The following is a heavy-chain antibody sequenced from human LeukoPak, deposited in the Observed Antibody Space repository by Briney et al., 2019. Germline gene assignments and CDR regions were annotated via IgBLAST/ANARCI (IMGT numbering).Heavy chain of an antibody. J-gene: IGHJ4*02. V-gene: IGHV3-23*01. CDR1: GFTFSSYA. CDR2: ISGSGGST. Sequence: GGSLRLSCAASGFTFSSYAMSWVRQAPGKGLEWVSAISGSGGSTYYADSVKGRFTISRDNSKNTLYLQMNSLRAEDTAVYYCAKPLKVNWSGYYEDWGQETLVTVPS. D-gene: IGHD3-3*01. CDR3: AKPLKVNWSGYYED.